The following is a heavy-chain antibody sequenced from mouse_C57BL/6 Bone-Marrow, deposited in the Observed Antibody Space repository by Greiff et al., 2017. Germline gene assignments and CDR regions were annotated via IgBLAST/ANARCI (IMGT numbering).Heavy chain of an antibody. CDR2: IRNKANGYTT. V-gene: IGHV7-3*01. J-gene: IGHJ4*01. CDR3: ARYNYRPAMDY. D-gene: IGHD5-5*01. CDR1: GFTFTDYY. Sequence: EVKLMESGGGLVQPGGSLSLSCAASGFTFTDYYMSWVRQPPGKALEWLGFIRNKANGYTTEYSASVKGRFTISRDNYQSILYLQMNTLRTEDSATYYCARYNYRPAMDYWGQGTSVTVSS.